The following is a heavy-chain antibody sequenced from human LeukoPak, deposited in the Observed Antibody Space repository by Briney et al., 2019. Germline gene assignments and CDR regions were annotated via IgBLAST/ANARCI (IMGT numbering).Heavy chain of an antibody. Sequence: GGSLRLSCAASGFTFSSYAMHWVRQAPGKGLEWVAVISYDGSNKYYADSVKGRFTISRDNSKNTLYLQMNSLRAEDTAVYYCARDLALYSGSYLYYYGMDVWGQGTTVTVSS. CDR2: ISYDGSNK. J-gene: IGHJ6*02. CDR3: ARDLALYSGSYLYYYGMDV. V-gene: IGHV3-30-3*01. D-gene: IGHD1-26*01. CDR1: GFTFSSYA.